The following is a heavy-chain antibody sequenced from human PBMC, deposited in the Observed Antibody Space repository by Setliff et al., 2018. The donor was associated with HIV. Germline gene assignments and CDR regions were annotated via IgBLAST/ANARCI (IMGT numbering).Heavy chain of an antibody. V-gene: IGHV4-38-2*01. CDR2: IYHSGST. D-gene: IGHD5-12*01. CDR1: GYSISSGYY. J-gene: IGHJ4*02. CDR3: ARLSPQYSGYDSGAFGY. Sequence: SETLSLTCAVSGYSISSGYYWGWIRQPPGKGLEWIGSIYHSGSTYYNPSLKSRVTISVDTSKNQFSLKLSSVTAADTAVYYCARLSPQYSGYDSGAFGYWGQGTLVTVSS.